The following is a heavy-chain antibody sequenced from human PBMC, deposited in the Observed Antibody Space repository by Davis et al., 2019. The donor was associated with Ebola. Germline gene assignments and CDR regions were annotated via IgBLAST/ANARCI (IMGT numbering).Heavy chain of an antibody. D-gene: IGHD5-24*01. CDR2: IIPILGIA. J-gene: IGHJ3*02. CDR1: GGTFSSYA. V-gene: IGHV1-69*04. CDR3: ARVREEMATIWGPDAFDI. Sequence: AASVKVSCKASGGTFSSYAISWVRQAPGQGLEWMGRIIPILGIANYAQKFQGRVTITADKSTSTAYMELSSLRSEDTAVYYCARVREEMATIWGPDAFDIWGQGTMVTVSS.